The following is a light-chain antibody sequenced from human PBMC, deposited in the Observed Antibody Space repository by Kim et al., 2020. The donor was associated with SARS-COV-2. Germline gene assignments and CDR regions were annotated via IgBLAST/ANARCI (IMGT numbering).Light chain of an antibody. CDR2: GAS. J-gene: IGKJ5*01. CDR3: QQYAYWRA. Sequence: SLSPGESASRPCRASESSSRRLAWCQQKPSQAPRVLICGASARATGIPARFSGSGSGTEFTLTISNLQSEDFAVYYCQQYAYWRAFGQGTRLEIK. V-gene: IGKV3-15*01. CDR1: ESSSRR.